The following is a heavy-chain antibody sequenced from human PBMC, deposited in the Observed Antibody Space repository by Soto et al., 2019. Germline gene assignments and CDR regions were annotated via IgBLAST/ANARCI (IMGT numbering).Heavy chain of an antibody. D-gene: IGHD5-12*01. CDR2: IIPIFGTT. Sequence: QVQLVQSGAEVKKPGSSVKVSCKTSGDIFSGYSISWVRQAPGQGLEWMGGIIPIFGTTNYAQRFHGRVTITADKSTSTVYMELYRRKSEDTAVYYCARDLGSGYDPGDYWGQGTLVTVSS. J-gene: IGHJ4*02. CDR3: ARDLGSGYDPGDY. V-gene: IGHV1-69*14. CDR1: GDIFSGYS.